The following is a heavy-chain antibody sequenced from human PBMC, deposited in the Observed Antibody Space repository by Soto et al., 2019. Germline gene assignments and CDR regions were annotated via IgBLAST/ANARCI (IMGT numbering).Heavy chain of an antibody. J-gene: IGHJ4*02. CDR2: IYPSDSDT. V-gene: IGHV5-51*01. CDR3: ARPANAVADHFDL. D-gene: IGHD2-15*01. Sequence: GESLKISCQVSGYTFTIYWIGLVRQIPGKGLEWMGIIYPSDSDTRYSPSFQCQVTISADQSINTAYLQWDSLKVSDTAIYYCARPANAVADHFDLWGQGTPVTVSS. CDR1: GYTFTIYW.